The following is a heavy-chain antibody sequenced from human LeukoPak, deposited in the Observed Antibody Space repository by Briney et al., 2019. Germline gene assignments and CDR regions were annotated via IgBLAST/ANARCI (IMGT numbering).Heavy chain of an antibody. CDR2: IWYDGSNK. J-gene: IGHJ4*02. CDR1: GFTFSSYG. Sequence: PGGSLRLSCAASGFTFSSYGMHWVRQAPGKGLEWVAVIWYDGSNKYYADSVKGRFTISRDNSKNTLYLQMNSLRAEDTAVYYCARGGSSGYHLAQWGQGTLVTVSS. CDR3: ARGGSSGYHLAQ. D-gene: IGHD3-22*01. V-gene: IGHV3-33*01.